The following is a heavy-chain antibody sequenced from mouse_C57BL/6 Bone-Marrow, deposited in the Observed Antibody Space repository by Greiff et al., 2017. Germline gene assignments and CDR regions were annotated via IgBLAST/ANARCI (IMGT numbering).Heavy chain of an antibody. V-gene: IGHV1-18*01. J-gene: IGHJ4*01. CDR2: INPNNGGT. D-gene: IGHD1-1*02. CDR3: AREYDGSSRYAMDY. CDR1: GYTFTDYN. Sequence: VQLKQSGPELVKPGASVKIPCKASGYTFTDYNMDWVKQSHGKSLEWIGDINPNNGGTNYNQKFKGKATLTVDKSSSTAYMELRSLTSEDTAVYYCAREYDGSSRYAMDYWGQGTSVTVAS.